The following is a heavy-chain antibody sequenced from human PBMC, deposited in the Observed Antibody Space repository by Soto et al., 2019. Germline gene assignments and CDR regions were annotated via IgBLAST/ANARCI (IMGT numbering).Heavy chain of an antibody. CDR2: ITPYNGKT. J-gene: IGHJ4*02. D-gene: IGHD6-13*01. V-gene: IGHV1-18*01. CDR3: ARGSSPVDFDS. Sequence: QVQLTQSGAEVKKPGASVRVSCKTSGYPFTNYGINWVRQAPGQGLEWMGWITPYNGKTSSAQRLQGRVSMTTDTSTSAAYMELRSLRSDDTAVYYCARGSSPVDFDSWGQGTLVTVSS. CDR1: GYPFTNYG.